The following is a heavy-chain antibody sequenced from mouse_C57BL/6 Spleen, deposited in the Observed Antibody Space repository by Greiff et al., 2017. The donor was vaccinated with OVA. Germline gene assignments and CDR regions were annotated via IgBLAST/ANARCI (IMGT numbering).Heavy chain of an antibody. Sequence: EVQLVESGEGLVKPGGSLKLSCAASGFTFSSYAMSWVRQTPEKRLEWVAYISSGGDYIYYADTVKGRFTISRDNARNTLYLQMSSLKSEDTAMYYCTRGGTGTGYFDVWGTGTTVTVSS. J-gene: IGHJ1*03. V-gene: IGHV5-9-1*02. CDR2: ISSGGDYI. CDR3: TRGGTGTGYFDV. CDR1: GFTFSSYA. D-gene: IGHD4-1*01.